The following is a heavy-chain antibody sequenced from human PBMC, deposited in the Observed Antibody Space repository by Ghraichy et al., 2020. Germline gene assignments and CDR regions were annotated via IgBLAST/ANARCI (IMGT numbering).Heavy chain of an antibody. V-gene: IGHV1-69*13. J-gene: IGHJ4*02. CDR1: GGTFSSYA. CDR2: IIPIFGTA. CDR3: ATAPRDIVVVPAAIPFDY. Sequence: SVKVSCKASGGTFSSYAISWVRQAPGQGLEWMGGIIPIFGTANYAQKFQGRVTITADESTSTAYMELSSLRSEDTAVYYCATAPRDIVVVPAAIPFDYWGQGTLVTVSS. D-gene: IGHD2-2*02.